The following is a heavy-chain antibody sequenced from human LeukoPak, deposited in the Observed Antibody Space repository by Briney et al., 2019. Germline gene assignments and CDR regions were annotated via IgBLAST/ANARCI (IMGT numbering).Heavy chain of an antibody. CDR2: IIPILGIA. CDR1: GGTFSSYA. D-gene: IGHD3-22*01. CDR3: ARETMITMIVVALDY. J-gene: IGHJ4*02. V-gene: IGHV1-69*04. Sequence: SVKVSCKASGGTFSSYAISWVRQAPGQGLEWMGRIIPILGIANYAQKFQGRVTITADKSTSTAYMELSSLRSEDTAVYYCARETMITMIVVALDYWGQGTLVTVSS.